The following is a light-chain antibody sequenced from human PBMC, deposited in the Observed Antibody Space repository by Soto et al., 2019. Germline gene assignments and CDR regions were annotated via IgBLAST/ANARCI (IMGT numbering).Light chain of an antibody. CDR3: QHHNNWPPT. V-gene: IGKV3-11*01. J-gene: IGKJ5*01. Sequence: ELVLTQSPATLSLSPGERATLSCRASQSIGSYLAWYQQKPGQAPWLLIYDSSNRATGIPARFSGSGSGTDFTLTINSLEPDDFAVYYCQHHNNWPPTFGQGTRLESK. CDR1: QSIGSY. CDR2: DSS.